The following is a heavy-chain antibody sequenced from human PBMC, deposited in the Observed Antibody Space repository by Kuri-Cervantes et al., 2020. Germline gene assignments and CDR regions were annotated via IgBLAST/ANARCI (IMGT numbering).Heavy chain of an antibody. V-gene: IGHV3-15*05. J-gene: IGHJ4*02. D-gene: IGHD3-9*01. CDR2: IKSKTDGGTT. Sequence: GGSLRLSCAASGFTFSNAWMSWVRQAPGKGLEWVGRIKSKTDGGTTDYAAPVKGRFTISRDDSKNTLYLQMNSLRAEDTALYYCARTGLRYFDWLFHFDYWGQGTLVTVSS. CDR1: GFTFSNAW. CDR3: ARTGLRYFDWLFHFDY.